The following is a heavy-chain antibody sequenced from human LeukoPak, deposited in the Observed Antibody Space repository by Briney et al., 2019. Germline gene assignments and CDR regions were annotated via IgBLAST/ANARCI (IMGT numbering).Heavy chain of an antibody. CDR2: IIAYNVNS. Sequence: ASVKVSCKASGYTFTSYGISWVRQAPGQGLEWMGWIIAYNVNSNYAQNLQGRVTLTTDTSTSKASMELRSLRSDDTAVSYCASQRELRHYYSMDVWGKGTTVTVSS. V-gene: IGHV1-18*01. D-gene: IGHD1-7*01. J-gene: IGHJ6*03. CDR3: ASQRELRHYYSMDV. CDR1: GYTFTSYG.